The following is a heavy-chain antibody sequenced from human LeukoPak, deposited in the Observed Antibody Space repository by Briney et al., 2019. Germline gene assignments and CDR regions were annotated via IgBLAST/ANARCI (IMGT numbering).Heavy chain of an antibody. D-gene: IGHD3-10*01. V-gene: IGHV3-64*01. J-gene: IGHJ4*02. CDR3: ARGGITKFDY. Sequence: PGGSLRLSCAASGFTFSSYAMHWVRQAPGKGLEYVSAISSNGGSTYYANSVKGRFTISKDNSKNTLYLQMGSLRAEDMAVYYCARGGITKFDYWGQGTLVTVSS. CDR2: ISSNGGST. CDR1: GFTFSSYA.